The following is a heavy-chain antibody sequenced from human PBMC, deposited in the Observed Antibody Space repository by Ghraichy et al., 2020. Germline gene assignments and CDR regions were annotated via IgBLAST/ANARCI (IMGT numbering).Heavy chain of an antibody. V-gene: IGHV3-23*01. CDR2: ISGSGGST. CDR1: GFTFSSYA. D-gene: IGHD3-10*01. CDR3: ANSRTMVRGVIVPFDY. Sequence: GSLRLSCAASGFTFSSYAMSWVRQAPGKGLEWVSAISGSGGSTYYADSVKGRFTISRDNSKNTLYLQMNSLRAEDTAVYYCANSRTMVRGVIVPFDYWGQGALVTVSS. J-gene: IGHJ4*02.